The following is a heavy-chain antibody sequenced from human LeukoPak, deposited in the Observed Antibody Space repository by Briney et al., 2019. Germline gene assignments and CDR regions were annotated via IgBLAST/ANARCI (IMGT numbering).Heavy chain of an antibody. CDR3: AKDARRSSGWYFFDH. CDR2: ISDGGSRT. V-gene: IGHV3-23*01. D-gene: IGHD6-19*01. Sequence: GGSLRLSCAASGFVFSSQDMGWVRQAPGKGLGWVSAISDGGSRTYYADSVKGRFTISRDNSKNTLHLQMNSLRAEDTAVYYCAKDARRSSGWYFFDHWGQGTLVTVSS. CDR1: GFVFSSQD. J-gene: IGHJ4*02.